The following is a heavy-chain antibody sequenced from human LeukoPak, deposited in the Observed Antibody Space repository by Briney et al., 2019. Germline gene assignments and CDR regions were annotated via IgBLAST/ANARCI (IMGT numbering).Heavy chain of an antibody. CDR1: GFTFSSYG. Sequence: GGSLRLSCAASGFTFSSYGMHWVRQAPGKGLEWVAFIRYDGSNKYYADSVKGRFTISRDNSKNTLYLQMNSLRAEDTAVYYCARGHSSGWFDYYYYMDVWGKGTTVTISS. D-gene: IGHD6-19*01. J-gene: IGHJ6*03. CDR3: ARGHSSGWFDYYYYMDV. CDR2: IRYDGSNK. V-gene: IGHV3-30*02.